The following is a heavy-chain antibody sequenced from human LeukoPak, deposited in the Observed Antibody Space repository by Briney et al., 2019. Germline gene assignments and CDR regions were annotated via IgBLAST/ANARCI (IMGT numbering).Heavy chain of an antibody. CDR1: GHTFTSFD. D-gene: IGHD5-12*01. V-gene: IGHV1-8*01. CDR2: MNPDSGDT. Sequence: ASVKVSCKASGHTFTSFDINWVRQTAGQGLEWMGWMNPDSGDTGYAPKFQGRVIMTRNTSIRTAYMELSSLTSEDTAVYYCASRTSSGYDYDVFDLWGQGTVVTVSS. J-gene: IGHJ3*01. CDR3: ASRTSSGYDYDVFDL.